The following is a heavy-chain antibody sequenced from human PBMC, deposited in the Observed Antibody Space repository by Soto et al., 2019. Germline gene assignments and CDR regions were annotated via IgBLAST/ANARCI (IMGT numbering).Heavy chain of an antibody. CDR2: INPNTGNS. CDR1: GYNFNSHS. D-gene: IGHD1-26*01. J-gene: IGHJ4*02. V-gene: IGHV7-4-1*01. CDR3: ARDRASGSFDY. Sequence: QVQLVQSGSESMQPGASVKGSCKGSGYNFNSHSINWLRQAPGQGLEWMGWINPNTGNSTYEQGFTGRFVFSVDTSVSTVYLQIFSLKADDSAVYYCARDRASGSFDYWGPGTLVNVS.